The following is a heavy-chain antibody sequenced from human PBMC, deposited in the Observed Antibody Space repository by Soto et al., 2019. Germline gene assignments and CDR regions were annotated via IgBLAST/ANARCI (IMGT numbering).Heavy chain of an antibody. J-gene: IGHJ4*02. CDR1: GFTFSSYA. CDR2: ISGSGGST. Sequence: GSLRLSCAASGFTFSSYAMSWVRQAPGKGLEWVSAISGSGGSTYYADSVKGRFTISRDNSKNTLYLQMNSLRAGDTAVYYCARRLAEGYFDYWGQGTLVTVSS. CDR3: ARRLAEGYFDY. D-gene: IGHD5-12*01. V-gene: IGHV3-23*01.